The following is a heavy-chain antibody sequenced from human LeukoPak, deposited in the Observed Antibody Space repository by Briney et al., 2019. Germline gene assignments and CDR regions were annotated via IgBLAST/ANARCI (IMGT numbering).Heavy chain of an antibody. CDR3: ARLAVAGTYFYY. Sequence: PGGSVRLSCAVSGLTFSSHSMNWVRQAPGKGLEWVSYFSSSGSTIYYADSVKGRFTISRDNAKNSLYLQMNSLRAEDTAVCYCARLAVAGTYFYYWGQGTLVTVSS. V-gene: IGHV3-48*04. CDR2: FSSSGSTI. J-gene: IGHJ4*02. D-gene: IGHD6-19*01. CDR1: GLTFSSHS.